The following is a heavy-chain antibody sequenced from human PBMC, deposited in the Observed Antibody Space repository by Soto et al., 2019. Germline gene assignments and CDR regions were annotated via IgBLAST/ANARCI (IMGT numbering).Heavy chain of an antibody. Sequence: ASVKVSCKASGYTFTSYGISWVRQAPGQGLEWMGWISAYNGNTNYAQKLQGRVTMTTDTSTSTAYMELRSLRSDDTAVYYCARVQIITGTPSVFDIWGQGTMVIVSS. CDR3: ARVQIITGTPSVFDI. CDR1: GYTFTSYG. D-gene: IGHD1-20*01. V-gene: IGHV1-18*01. CDR2: ISAYNGNT. J-gene: IGHJ3*02.